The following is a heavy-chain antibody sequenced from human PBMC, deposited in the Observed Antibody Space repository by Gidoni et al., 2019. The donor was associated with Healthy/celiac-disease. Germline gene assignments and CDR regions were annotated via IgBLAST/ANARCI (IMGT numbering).Heavy chain of an antibody. CDR3: AKDRVTYSGSYPDAFDI. D-gene: IGHD1-26*01. CDR2: ISGSGGST. Sequence: EVQLLESGGGLVQPGGSLRLSCAASGFTFSSYAMSWVRQAPGKGLEWVSAISGSGGSTYYADSVKGRFTISRDNSKNTLYLQMNSRRAEDTAVYYCAKDRVTYSGSYPDAFDIWGRGTMVTVSS. V-gene: IGHV3-23*01. CDR1: GFTFSSYA. J-gene: IGHJ3*02.